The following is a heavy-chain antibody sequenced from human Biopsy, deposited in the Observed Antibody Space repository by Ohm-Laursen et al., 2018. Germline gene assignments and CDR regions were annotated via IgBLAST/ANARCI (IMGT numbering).Heavy chain of an antibody. Sequence: SLRLSCAASGLTFSSYAMTWVRQAPGKGLEWVSVINTSGGSTHYAVSVKGRFTISRDNSKNTLYLQMNSLRAEDTALYYCARGGQGGFLEWLFIGWGQGTLVTVSS. V-gene: IGHV3-23*01. CDR3: ARGGQGGFLEWLFIG. CDR1: GLTFSSYA. J-gene: IGHJ4*02. CDR2: INTSGGST. D-gene: IGHD3-3*01.